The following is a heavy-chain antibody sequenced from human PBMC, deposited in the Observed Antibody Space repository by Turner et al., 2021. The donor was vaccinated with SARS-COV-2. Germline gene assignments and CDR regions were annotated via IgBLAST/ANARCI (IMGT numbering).Heavy chain of an antibody. D-gene: IGHD2-21*02. J-gene: IGHJ4*02. CDR3: AREPPFCGGDCYFDY. CDR2: ISYDGSNK. Sequence: QVQLVESGGGVVQPGRSLRPPCAASGFTFSNYAMHWFRQAPGKGLEWVAVISYDGSNKYYADSVKGRFTSARDNSKNTLYLQMNSLRAEDTSVYYCAREPPFCGGDCYFDYWGQGTLVTVSS. V-gene: IGHV3-30-3*01. CDR1: GFTFSNYA.